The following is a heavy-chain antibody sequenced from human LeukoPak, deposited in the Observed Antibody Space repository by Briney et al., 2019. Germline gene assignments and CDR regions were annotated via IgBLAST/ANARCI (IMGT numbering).Heavy chain of an antibody. CDR2: ISAYNGNT. V-gene: IGHV1-18*01. Sequence: ASVKVSCKASGYTFTSYGISWVRQAPGQGLEWMGWISAYNGNTNYAQKLQGRVIMTTDTSTSTAYMELRSLRSDDTAVYYCARLSSYSIAVAGTLVYWGQGTLVTVSS. D-gene: IGHD6-19*01. J-gene: IGHJ4*02. CDR1: GYTFTSYG. CDR3: ARLSSYSIAVAGTLVY.